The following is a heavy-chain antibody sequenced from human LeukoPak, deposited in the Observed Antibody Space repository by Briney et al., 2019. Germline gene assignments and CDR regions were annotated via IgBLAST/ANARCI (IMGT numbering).Heavy chain of an antibody. CDR1: GLSVSDAW. V-gene: IGHV3-15*01. J-gene: IGHJ4*02. Sequence: GGSLRLSCAAFGLSVSDAWMSWVRQAPGKRLEWVGRIKSISDGATTDYAASVKGRFTISRDASKNTLYLQMNSLKTEDSDVYYCTGPPDWGQGTLVTVSS. CDR2: IKSISDGATT. CDR3: TGPPD.